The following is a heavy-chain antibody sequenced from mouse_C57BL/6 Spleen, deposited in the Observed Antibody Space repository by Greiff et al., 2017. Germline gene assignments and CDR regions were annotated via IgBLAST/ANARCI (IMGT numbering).Heavy chain of an antibody. CDR2: FYPGSGSI. J-gene: IGHJ3*01. CDR1: GYTFTEYT. V-gene: IGHV1-62-2*01. CDR3: ARHEEIGPHSNYVEWFAY. Sequence: QVQLKESGAELVKPGASVKLSCKASGYTFTEYTIHWVKQRSGQGLEWIGWFYPGSGSIKYNEKFKDKATLTADKSSSTVYMELSRLTSEDSAVYFCARHEEIGPHSNYVEWFAYWGQGTLVTVSA. D-gene: IGHD2-5*01.